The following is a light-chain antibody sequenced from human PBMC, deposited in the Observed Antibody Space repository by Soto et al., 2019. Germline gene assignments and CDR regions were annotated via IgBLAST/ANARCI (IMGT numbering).Light chain of an antibody. CDR3: QQYNNWPPT. CDR1: QSVSSN. Sequence: EIVMTQSTATLSVSPGERATLSCRASQSVSSNLAWYQQKPGQAPRLLIHGASTRATGVPARFSGSGSGTVFTLTISSLQSEDFAVYYCQQYNNWPPTFGGGSKVEIK. J-gene: IGKJ4*01. V-gene: IGKV3-15*01. CDR2: GAS.